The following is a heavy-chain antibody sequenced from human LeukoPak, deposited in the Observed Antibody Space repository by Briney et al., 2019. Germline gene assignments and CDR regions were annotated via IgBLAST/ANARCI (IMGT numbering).Heavy chain of an antibody. CDR2: ITGSSGTA. J-gene: IGHJ6*03. Sequence: PGGSLRLSCAASGFSLSPYGMNWVRQAPGRGLEWVSGITGSSGTAYYAGSVKGRFTISRDDSKNTLYLQMSSLRVDDTAIYYCAKSGASLLYHMDVWGKGATVTVSS. V-gene: IGHV3-23*01. CDR3: AKSGASLLYHMDV. CDR1: GFSLSPYG. D-gene: IGHD1-26*01.